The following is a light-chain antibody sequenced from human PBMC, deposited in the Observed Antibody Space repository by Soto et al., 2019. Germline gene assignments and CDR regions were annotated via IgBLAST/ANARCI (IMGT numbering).Light chain of an antibody. Sequence: IQMTQSPSTLSASVGDRVTITCRASQSISSWLAWYQQKPGKAPKLLIYDASSIESGIPARFSGSGSGTEFTLTISSLQPDDFATYYCQQYNSYPRTFGEGTKVDIK. CDR2: DAS. J-gene: IGKJ4*01. V-gene: IGKV1-5*01. CDR1: QSISSW. CDR3: QQYNSYPRT.